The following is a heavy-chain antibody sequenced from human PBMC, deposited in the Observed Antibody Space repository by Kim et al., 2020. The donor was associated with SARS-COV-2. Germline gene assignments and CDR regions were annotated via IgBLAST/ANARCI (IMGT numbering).Heavy chain of an antibody. CDR3: ARDLVVVTAILDY. CDR1: GFTFSSYA. Sequence: GGSLRLSCAASGFTFSSYAMHWVRQAPGKGLEWVAVISYDGSNKYYADSVKGRFTISRDNSKNTLYLQMNSLRAEDTAVYYCARDLVVVTAILDYWGQGTLVTVSS. CDR2: ISYDGSNK. V-gene: IGHV3-30*04. J-gene: IGHJ4*02. D-gene: IGHD2-21*02.